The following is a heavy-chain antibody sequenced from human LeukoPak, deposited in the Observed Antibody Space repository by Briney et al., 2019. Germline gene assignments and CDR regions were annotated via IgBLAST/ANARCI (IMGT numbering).Heavy chain of an antibody. V-gene: IGHV3-30-3*01. CDR2: ISYDGSNK. J-gene: IGHJ4*02. CDR3: ARDTAMVYYFDY. Sequence: GRSPRLSCAASGFTFSSYAMHWVRQAPGKGLEWVAVISYDGSNKYYADSVKGRFTISRDNSKNTLYLQMNSLRAEDTAVYYCARDTAMVYYFDYWGQGTLVTVSS. CDR1: GFTFSSYA. D-gene: IGHD5-18*01.